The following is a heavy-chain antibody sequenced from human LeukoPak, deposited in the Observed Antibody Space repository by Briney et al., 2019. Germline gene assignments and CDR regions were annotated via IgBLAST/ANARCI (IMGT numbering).Heavy chain of an antibody. D-gene: IGHD1-26*01. J-gene: IGHJ5*02. Sequence: GASVTVSCTASGYIFTNHDINWVRQAPGQGLEWMGWMNPNSGNTGYAQKFQGRVTITRNTSISTAYMELSNLRSEDTAVYFCTRGRVGVTQWFDPWGQGTLVVVSS. V-gene: IGHV1-8*03. CDR3: TRGRVGVTQWFDP. CDR2: MNPNSGNT. CDR1: GYIFTNHD.